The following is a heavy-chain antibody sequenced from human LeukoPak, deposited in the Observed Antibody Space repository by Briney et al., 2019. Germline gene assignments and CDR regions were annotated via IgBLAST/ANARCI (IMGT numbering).Heavy chain of an antibody. CDR2: INHSGST. CDR3: ARADGTDY. Sequence: SETLSLTCAVYGGSFSGYYWSWIRQPPGKGLEWIGEINHSGSTNYNPSLKSRVTISVDTSKNQSSLKLSSVTAADTAVYYCARADGTDYWGQGTLVTVSS. CDR1: GGSFSGYY. V-gene: IGHV4-34*01. J-gene: IGHJ4*02.